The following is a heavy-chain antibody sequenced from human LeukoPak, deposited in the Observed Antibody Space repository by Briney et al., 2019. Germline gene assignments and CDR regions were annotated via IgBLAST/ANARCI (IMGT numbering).Heavy chain of an antibody. J-gene: IGHJ5*02. Sequence: SSETLSLTCTVSGGSISSYYWSWLRQPPGKGLEWVGYIYYSGSTNYNPSLKSRVTISVDTSKNQFSLKLSSVTAADTAVYYCARGSGLLWFGEPRNWFDPWGQGTLVTVSS. CDR3: ARGSGLLWFGEPRNWFDP. V-gene: IGHV4-59*01. CDR1: GGSISSYY. D-gene: IGHD3-10*01. CDR2: IYYSGST.